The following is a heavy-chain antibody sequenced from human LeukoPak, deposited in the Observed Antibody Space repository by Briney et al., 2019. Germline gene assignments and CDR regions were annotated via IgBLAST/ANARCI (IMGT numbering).Heavy chain of an antibody. J-gene: IGHJ6*02. Sequence: ASVKVSCKASGYTFRSFDVNWVRQATGQGLEWMGWMNPNSGNTGYAQEFQGGVTMTRNTSINTAYMEVSGLTSEDTAVYYCARAPSPASYAMDVWGQGTTVTVSS. CDR3: ARAPSPASYAMDV. CDR1: GYTFRSFD. CDR2: MNPNSGNT. V-gene: IGHV1-8*01.